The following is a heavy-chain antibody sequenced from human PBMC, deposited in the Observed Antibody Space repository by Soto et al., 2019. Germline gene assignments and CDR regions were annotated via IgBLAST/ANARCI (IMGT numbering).Heavy chain of an antibody. J-gene: IGHJ4*02. D-gene: IGHD1-1*01. CDR1: GCSLSRYY. Sequence: SETLSLTCPLSGCSLSRYYWRWIRQPPGKGLEWIGYIYYSGSTNYNPSLKSRVTISVDTSKNQFSLKLSSVTAADTAVYYCARARYNWNDLPFDYWGQGTLVTVSS. CDR3: ARARYNWNDLPFDY. V-gene: IGHV4-59*01. CDR2: IYYSGST.